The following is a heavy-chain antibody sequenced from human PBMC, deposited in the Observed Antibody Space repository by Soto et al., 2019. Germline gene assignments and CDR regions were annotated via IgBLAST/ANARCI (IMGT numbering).Heavy chain of an antibody. CDR1: GDSISNTDYY. V-gene: IGHV4-39*01. Sequence: SSETLSLTCTVSGDSISNTDYYWAWIRQPPGEGLEWIGSVYSSGSTSYNPSLKSRVTISVDTSKNQFSLKLSSVTAADTAVYYCATSNWIDPWGQGTLVTVSS. CDR3: ATSNWIDP. CDR2: VYSSGST. J-gene: IGHJ5*02.